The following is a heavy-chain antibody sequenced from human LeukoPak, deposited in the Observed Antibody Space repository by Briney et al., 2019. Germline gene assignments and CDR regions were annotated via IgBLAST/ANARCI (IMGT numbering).Heavy chain of an antibody. CDR2: IYYSGST. V-gene: IGHV4-59*01. CDR1: GGSISSYY. Sequence: SETLSLTCTVSGGSISSYYWSWIRQPPGKGLEWIGYIYYSGSTNYNPSLKSRVTISVDTSKNQFSLKLSSVTAADTAVYCCARALNFDYWGQGTLVTVSS. CDR3: ARALNFDY. J-gene: IGHJ4*02.